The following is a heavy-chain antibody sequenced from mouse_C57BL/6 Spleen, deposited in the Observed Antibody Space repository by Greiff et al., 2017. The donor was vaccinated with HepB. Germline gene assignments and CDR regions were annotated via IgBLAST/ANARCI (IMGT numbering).Heavy chain of an antibody. CDR1: GFSINSDCY. Sequence: EVHLVESGPSLVRPSQTLSLTCTVTGFSINSDCYWIWIRQFPGNKLEYSGYTFYSGITYYNPSLESRTYITRDTSKNQFSLKLSSVTTEDTATYYCAGGYSNYDYAMDYWGQGTSVTVSS. CDR2: TFYSGIT. J-gene: IGHJ4*01. V-gene: IGHV3-3*01. CDR3: AGGYSNYDYAMDY. D-gene: IGHD2-5*01.